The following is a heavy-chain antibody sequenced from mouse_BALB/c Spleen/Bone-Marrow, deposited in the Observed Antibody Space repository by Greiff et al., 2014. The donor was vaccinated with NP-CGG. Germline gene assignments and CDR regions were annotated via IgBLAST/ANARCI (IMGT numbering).Heavy chain of an antibody. J-gene: IGHJ4*01. CDR2: INPNNDGT. V-gene: IGHV1S81*02. CDR3: ARAAYDPYAMDY. D-gene: IGHD2-3*01. Sequence: QVQLQQSGAELVKPEASVKLSCKASGYTFTSYYMYWVKQRPGQGLEWIGEINPNNDGTNFNEKFKSKATLTVDKSSSTAYMQLSSLTSEDSAVYYCARAAYDPYAMDYWGQGTSVTVSS. CDR1: GYTFTSYY.